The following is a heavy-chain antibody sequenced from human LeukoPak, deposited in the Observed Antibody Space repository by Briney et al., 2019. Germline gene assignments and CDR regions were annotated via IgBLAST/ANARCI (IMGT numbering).Heavy chain of an antibody. D-gene: IGHD2-15*01. CDR1: GFTFSSYW. V-gene: IGHV3-7*01. Sequence: PGGSLRLSCAASGFTFSSYWMSWVRQAPGKGLEWVANIKQDGSEKYYVDSVKGRFTISRDNAKNSLYLQMNSLRAEDTAVYYCAKEGYCSGGSCYPSDAFDIWGQGTMVTVSS. CDR2: IKQDGSEK. J-gene: IGHJ3*02. CDR3: AKEGYCSGGSCYPSDAFDI.